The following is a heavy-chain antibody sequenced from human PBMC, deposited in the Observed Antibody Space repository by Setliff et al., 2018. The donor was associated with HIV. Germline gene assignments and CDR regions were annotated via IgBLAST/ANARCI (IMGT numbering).Heavy chain of an antibody. J-gene: IGHJ4*02. V-gene: IGHV3-21*01. D-gene: IGHD6-13*01. Sequence: PGGSLRLSCAASGFTFSSYTMNWVRQAPGKGLEWVSSISYSTGYIYYADSVKGRFTISRDNAKSSLYLQMNSLRAVDTAVYYCARGVAAAGTDYWGQGTLVTVSS. CDR1: GFTFSSYT. CDR3: ARGVAAAGTDY. CDR2: ISYSTGYI.